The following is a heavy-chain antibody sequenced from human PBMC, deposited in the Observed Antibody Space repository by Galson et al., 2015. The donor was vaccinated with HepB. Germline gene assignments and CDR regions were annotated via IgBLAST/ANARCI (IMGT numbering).Heavy chain of an antibody. V-gene: IGHV1-69*06. CDR2: IIPIFGTA. J-gene: IGHJ3*02. CDR3: AREPTYGSGSYRSGGPFDI. D-gene: IGHD3-10*01. CDR1: GGTFSSYA. Sequence: SVKVSCKASGGTFSSYAISWVRQAPGQGLEWMGGIIPIFGTANYAQKFQGRVTITADKSTSTACMQLSSLRSEDTAVYYCAREPTYGSGSYRSGGPFDIWGQGTLVTVSS.